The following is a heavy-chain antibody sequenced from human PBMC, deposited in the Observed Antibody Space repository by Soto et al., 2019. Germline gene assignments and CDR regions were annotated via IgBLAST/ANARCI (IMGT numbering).Heavy chain of an antibody. D-gene: IGHD6-13*01. CDR3: AGIAAAGPFAY. V-gene: IGHV4-4*02. CDR1: GGSISSSNW. Sequence: QVQLQESGPGLVKPSGTLSLTCAVSGGSISSSNWWSWVRQPPGKGLEGIGEIYHSGSTNYNPSLKSRVTISVDQSKSQFSLKLSSVTAADTAVYYCAGIAAAGPFAYWGQGTLVTVSS. J-gene: IGHJ4*02. CDR2: IYHSGST.